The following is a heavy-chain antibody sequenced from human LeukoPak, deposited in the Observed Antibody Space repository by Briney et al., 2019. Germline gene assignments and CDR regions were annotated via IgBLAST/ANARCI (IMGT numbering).Heavy chain of an antibody. J-gene: IGHJ4*02. CDR1: GGSFSGYY. V-gene: IGHV4-34*01. D-gene: IGHD3-22*01. Sequence: PSETLSLTCAVYGGSFSGYYWSWIRQPPGKGLEWIGNIYYSGSTYYNPSLKSRVTISVDTSKNQFSLKLSSVTAADTAVYYCARDIGSYYYDSSGYYPFDYWGQGTLVTVSS. CDR3: ARDIGSYYYDSSGYYPFDY. CDR2: IYYSGST.